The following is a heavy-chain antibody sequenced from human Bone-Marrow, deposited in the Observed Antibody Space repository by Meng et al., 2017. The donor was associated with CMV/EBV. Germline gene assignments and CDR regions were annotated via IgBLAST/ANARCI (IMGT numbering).Heavy chain of an antibody. V-gene: IGHV3-74*01. CDR3: ARGDYDFWSGYYPHYYYYYGMDV. CDR2: INSDGSST. CDR1: GFTVSSNY. Sequence: GGSLRLSCAASGFTVSSNYMSWVRQAPGKGLEWVSRINSDGSSTSYADSVKGRFTISRDNAKNTLYLQMNSLRAEDTAVYYCARGDYDFWSGYYPHYYYYYGMDVWGQGTTVTVSS. D-gene: IGHD3-3*01. J-gene: IGHJ6*02.